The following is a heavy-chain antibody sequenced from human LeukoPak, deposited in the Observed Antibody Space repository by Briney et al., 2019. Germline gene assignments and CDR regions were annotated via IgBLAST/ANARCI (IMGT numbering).Heavy chain of an antibody. V-gene: IGHV3-7*04. CDR1: GFTFSSYW. Sequence: GGSLRLFCAASGFTFSSYWMSWVRQAPGKGLEWVANIKQDGSGKYYVDSVKGRFTISRDNAKNSLYLQMNSLRAEDTAVYYCARETTVTLIDYWGQGTLVTVSS. J-gene: IGHJ4*02. CDR3: ARETTVTLIDY. D-gene: IGHD4-17*01. CDR2: IKQDGSGK.